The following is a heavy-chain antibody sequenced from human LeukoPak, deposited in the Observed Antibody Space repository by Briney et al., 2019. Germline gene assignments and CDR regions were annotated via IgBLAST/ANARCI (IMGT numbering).Heavy chain of an antibody. CDR3: ARDYCSGGSCYSAFDY. CDR1: GGSISSGGYY. CDR2: IYYSGST. V-gene: IGHV4-31*03. D-gene: IGHD2-15*01. J-gene: IGHJ4*02. Sequence: SQTLSLTCTVSGGSISSGGYYWSWIRQHPGKGLEWIGYIYYSGSTYYNPSLKSRVTISVDTSKNQFSLKLSSVTAADTAVYYCARDYCSGGSCYSAFDYWGQGTLVTVSS.